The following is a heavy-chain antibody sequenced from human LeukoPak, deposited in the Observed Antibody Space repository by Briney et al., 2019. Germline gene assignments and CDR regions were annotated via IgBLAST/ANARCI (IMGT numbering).Heavy chain of an antibody. V-gene: IGHV3-23*01. CDR3: ARGKFYGSQINYNSFDY. D-gene: IGHD3-10*01. CDR2: IGGSGGST. CDR1: GFTFSSYA. J-gene: IGHJ4*02. Sequence: GGSLRLSCAASGFTFSSYAMTWVRQAPGKGLEWVSTIGGSGGSTYYADSVKGRFTISRDNSKNTLYLQMNSLRAEDTAVYYCARGKFYGSQINYNSFDYWGQGTLVTVSS.